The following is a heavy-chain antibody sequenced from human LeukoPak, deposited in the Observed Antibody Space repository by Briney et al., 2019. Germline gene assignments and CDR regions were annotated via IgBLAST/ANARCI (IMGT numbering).Heavy chain of an antibody. CDR1: GGSISSYH. Sequence: PSETLSLTCTVSGGSISSYHWSWIRQPPGKGLEWIGYIYYSGSTNYNPSLKSRVTISVDTSKNQFSLKLSSVTAADTAVYYCARERIKVGATTGYYFDYWGQGTLVTVSS. CDR3: ARERIKVGATTGYYFDY. J-gene: IGHJ4*02. D-gene: IGHD1-26*01. V-gene: IGHV4-59*01. CDR2: IYYSGST.